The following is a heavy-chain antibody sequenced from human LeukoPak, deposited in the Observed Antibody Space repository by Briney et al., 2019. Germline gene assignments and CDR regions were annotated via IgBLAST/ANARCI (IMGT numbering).Heavy chain of an antibody. D-gene: IGHD1-14*01. V-gene: IGHV3-64*01. J-gene: IGHJ6*02. CDR2: ISSNGGST. CDR3: ARARMDYYYYGMDV. CDR1: GFTFSSYA. Sequence: GGSLRLSCAASGFTFSSYAMHWVRQAPGKGLEYVSAISSNGGSTYYANSVKGRFTISRDNSKNTLYLQMGSLRAEDMAVYYCARARMDYYYYGMDVWGQGTTVTVSS.